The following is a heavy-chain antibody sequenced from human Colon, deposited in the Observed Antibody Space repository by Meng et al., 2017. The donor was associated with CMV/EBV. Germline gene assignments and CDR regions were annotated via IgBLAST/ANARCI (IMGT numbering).Heavy chain of an antibody. Sequence: LVPCGGEGKKLVTPVTGSCKASEYTFTPYYIHWVRQAPGQGLEWVGCMLPKTGALDYAQKFRGRITLTTDTSITTAYMELSGLTSDDTAVYYCIRENWYYDYWGLGTLVTVSS. CDR3: IRENWYYDY. V-gene: IGHV1-2*02. CDR2: MLPKTGAL. CDR1: EYTFTPYY. D-gene: IGHD1-1*01. J-gene: IGHJ4*02.